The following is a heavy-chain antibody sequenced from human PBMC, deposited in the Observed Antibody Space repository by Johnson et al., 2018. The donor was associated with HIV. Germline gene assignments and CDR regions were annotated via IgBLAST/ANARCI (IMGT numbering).Heavy chain of an antibody. J-gene: IGHJ3*02. CDR2: ISSNGGST. Sequence: QVQLVESGGGLVQPGGSLRLSCPASGFTFSSYAMHWVRQAPGKGLEYVSAISSNGGSTYYADSVKGRFTISRDNSKNTLYLQMNSLRAEDTAVYYCARDKVGVSAFDIWGQGTMVTVSS. D-gene: IGHD3-16*01. V-gene: IGHV3-64*04. CDR3: ARDKVGVSAFDI. CDR1: GFTFSSYA.